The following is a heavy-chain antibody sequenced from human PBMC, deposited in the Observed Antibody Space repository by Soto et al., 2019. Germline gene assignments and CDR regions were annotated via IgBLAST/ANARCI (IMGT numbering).Heavy chain of an antibody. J-gene: IGHJ6*02. V-gene: IGHV1-18*01. CDR3: ARDGLADVVVVADRPYYYYGMDV. CDR1: GYTFTSYG. CDR2: ISAYNGNT. D-gene: IGHD2-15*01. Sequence: GASVKVSCKASGYTFTSYGISWVRQAPGQGLEWMGWISAYNGNTNYAQKLQGRVTMTTDTSTSTAYMELRSLRSDDTAVYYCARDGLADVVVVADRPYYYYGMDVWGQGTTVTVSS.